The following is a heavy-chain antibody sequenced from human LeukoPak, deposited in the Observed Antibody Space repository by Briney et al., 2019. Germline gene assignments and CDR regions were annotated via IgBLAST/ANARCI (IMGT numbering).Heavy chain of an antibody. D-gene: IGHD3-3*01. Sequence: SVKVACKASGGTFSSYAISWVRQAPGQGLDWMGGIIPIFGTANYAQKFQGRVTITADESTSTAYMELSSLRSEDTAVYFFFRAEDGIRDFVYWGQGTLVTVSS. J-gene: IGHJ4*02. CDR1: GGTFSSYA. V-gene: IGHV1-69*13. CDR2: IIPIFGTA. CDR3: FRAEDGIRDFVY.